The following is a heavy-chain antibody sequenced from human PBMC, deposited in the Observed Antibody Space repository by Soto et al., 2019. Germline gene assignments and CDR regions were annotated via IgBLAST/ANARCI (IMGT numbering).Heavy chain of an antibody. Sequence: QLQLQESGSGLVKPSQTLSLTCAVSGGSISSGGYSWSWIRQPPGKGLEWIGYIYHSGSTYYNPSLESRVTISVESSNNQFSLKLSSVTAADTAVYYCARDRAKVAYEWGQGTMVTVSS. CDR3: ARDRAKVAYE. CDR1: GGSISSGGYS. J-gene: IGHJ3*01. CDR2: IYHSGST. D-gene: IGHD2-8*02. V-gene: IGHV4-30-2*01.